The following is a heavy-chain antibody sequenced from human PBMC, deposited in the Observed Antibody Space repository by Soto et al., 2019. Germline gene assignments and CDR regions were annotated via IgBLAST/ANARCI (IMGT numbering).Heavy chain of an antibody. J-gene: IGHJ6*02. CDR2: ISYDGSNK. CDR1: GFTFSNYA. V-gene: IGHV3-30*18. D-gene: IGHD2-8*01. CDR3: AKVVRGHCTKGVCTNGYFHYGMDV. Sequence: QVQLVESGGGVVQSGRSLRLSCAASGFTFSNYAMHWVRQAPGKGLEWVAVISYDGSNKYYADSVKGRFTISRDNSKNTLYLQTNSLRAEDTAVYYRAKVVRGHCTKGVCTNGYFHYGMDVWGQGTTVTVSS.